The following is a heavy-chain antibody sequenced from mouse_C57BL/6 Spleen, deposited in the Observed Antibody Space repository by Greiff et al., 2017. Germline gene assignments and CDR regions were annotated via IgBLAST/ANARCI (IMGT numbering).Heavy chain of an antibody. CDR2: IRNKANGYTT. CDR1: GFTFTDYY. V-gene: IGHV7-3*01. Sequence: EVKVEESGGGLVQPGGSLSLSCAASGFTFTDYYMSWVRQPPGKGLEWLGFIRNKANGYTTEYSAYVKGRFTISRDNSQSFLYLQMNALRAEDSATYYCAKYGYYFDYWGQGTTLTVSS. CDR3: AKYGYYFDY. J-gene: IGHJ2*01.